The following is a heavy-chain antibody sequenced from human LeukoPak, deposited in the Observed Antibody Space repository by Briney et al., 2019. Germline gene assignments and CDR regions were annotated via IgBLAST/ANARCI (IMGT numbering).Heavy chain of an antibody. D-gene: IGHD3-9*01. CDR3: ARDGPLLRYFDWLPVDYYYGMDV. V-gene: IGHV1-18*01. CDR2: ISAYNGNT. J-gene: IGHJ6*02. Sequence: ASVKVSRKASGYTFTSYGISWVRQAPGQGLEWMGWISAYNGNTNYAQKLQGRVTMTTDTSTSTAYMELGSLRSDDTAVYYCARDGPLLRYFDWLPVDYYYGMDVWGQGTTVTVSS. CDR1: GYTFTSYG.